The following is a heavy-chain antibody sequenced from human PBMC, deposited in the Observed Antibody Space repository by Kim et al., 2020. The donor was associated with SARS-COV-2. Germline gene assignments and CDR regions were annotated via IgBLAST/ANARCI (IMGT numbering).Heavy chain of an antibody. D-gene: IGHD3-10*02. J-gene: IGHJ4*02. Sequence: SETLSLTCTVSGDSVTSGTYYWSWVRQRPGEGLEFIGYVHRGGSAYYNPSLRGRLSISIHTSDNQFFLRLTSVTAAYSATYFCASVRPYFGANSSPGSDPFYFANWGQGTLVTVSS. V-gene: IGHV4-31*03. CDR2: VHRGGSA. CDR1: GDSVTSGTYY. CDR3: ASVRPYFGANSSPGSDPFYFAN.